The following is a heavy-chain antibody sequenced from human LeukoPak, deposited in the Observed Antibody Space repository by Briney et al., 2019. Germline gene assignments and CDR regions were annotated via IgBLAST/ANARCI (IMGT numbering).Heavy chain of an antibody. CDR3: ARDRERGFDY. Sequence: GVSVKVSCKASGYTFNTYGISWVRQAPGQGLEWMGWIGTENAYTIYAEKFPGRVTLTTDTSTTTLHMELRSLRSDDTAVYYCARDRERGFDYWGQGSLVTVSS. CDR2: IGTENAYT. CDR1: GYTFNTYG. J-gene: IGHJ4*02. D-gene: IGHD5-24*01. V-gene: IGHV1-18*01.